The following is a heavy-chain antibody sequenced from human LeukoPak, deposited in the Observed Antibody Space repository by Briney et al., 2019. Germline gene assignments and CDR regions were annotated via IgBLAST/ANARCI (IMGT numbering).Heavy chain of an antibody. CDR1: GGSIGSYY. Sequence: PSETLSLTCTVSGGSIGSYYWNWIRQPPGRGLEWIGHMYYSGNSNYNPSLKSRVTMSADTSKNQFFLKLSSVTAADTAVYYCARNRGTYYDILTGHDAFEIWGQGTAITVSS. CDR2: MYYSGNS. J-gene: IGHJ3*02. D-gene: IGHD3-9*01. V-gene: IGHV4-59*01. CDR3: ARNRGTYYDILTGHDAFEI.